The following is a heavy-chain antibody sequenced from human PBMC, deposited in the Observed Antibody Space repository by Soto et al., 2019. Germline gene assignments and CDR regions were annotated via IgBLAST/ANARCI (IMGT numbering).Heavy chain of an antibody. Sequence: PSETLSLTCTVSGGSISSSSYYWGWIRQPPGKGLEWIGSIYYSGSTYYNPSLKSRVTISVDTSKNQFSLKLSSVTAADTAVYYCARGEVAHFDYWGQGTLVTVSS. D-gene: IGHD5-12*01. J-gene: IGHJ4*02. CDR2: IYYSGST. CDR1: GGSISSSSYY. CDR3: ARGEVAHFDY. V-gene: IGHV4-39*01.